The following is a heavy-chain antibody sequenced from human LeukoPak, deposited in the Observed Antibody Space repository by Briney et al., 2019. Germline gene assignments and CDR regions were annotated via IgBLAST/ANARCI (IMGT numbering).Heavy chain of an antibody. Sequence: GGSLRLSCAASGFTFSSYAMSWVRQAPGKGLEWVSAISGSGGSTYYADFGKGRFTIPRDNSKNTLYLQMNSLRAKHTALYYCAISAMVTDWYFDLWPRGTLVTVSS. CDR3: AISAMVTDWYFDL. J-gene: IGHJ2*01. D-gene: IGHD5-18*01. CDR2: ISGSGGST. V-gene: IGHV3-23*01. CDR1: GFTFSSYA.